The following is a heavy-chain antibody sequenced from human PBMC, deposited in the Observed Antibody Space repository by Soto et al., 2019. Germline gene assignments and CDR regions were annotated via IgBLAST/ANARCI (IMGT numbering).Heavy chain of an antibody. CDR2: IYYSGST. V-gene: IGHV4-59*01. D-gene: IGHD3-22*01. CDR3: ARDYYDSSGYYPFDY. Sequence: SETLSLTCTVSGGSISSYYWSWIRQPPGKGLEWIGYIYYSGSTNYNPSLKSRVTISVDTSKNQFSLKLSSVTAADTAVYYCARDYYDSSGYYPFDYWGQGTLVTVSS. CDR1: GGSISSYY. J-gene: IGHJ4*02.